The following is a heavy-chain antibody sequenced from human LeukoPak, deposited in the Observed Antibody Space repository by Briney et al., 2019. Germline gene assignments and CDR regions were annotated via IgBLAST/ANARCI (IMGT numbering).Heavy chain of an antibody. D-gene: IGHD2-15*01. V-gene: IGHV4-59*08. CDR2: TYYSGST. CDR3: ARFRTGYCSGGSCYYWYFDL. CDR1: GGSISSYY. Sequence: SETLSLTCTVSGGSISSYYWSWIRQPPGKGLEWIGYTYYSGSTNYNPSLKSRVTISVDTSKNQFSLKLSSVTAADTAVYYCARFRTGYCSGGSCYYWYFDLWGRGTLVTVPS. J-gene: IGHJ2*01.